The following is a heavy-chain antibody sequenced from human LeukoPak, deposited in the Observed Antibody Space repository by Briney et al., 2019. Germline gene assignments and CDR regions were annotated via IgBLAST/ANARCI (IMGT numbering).Heavy chain of an antibody. J-gene: IGHJ5*02. Sequence: GGSLKISCKGSGYSFTSYWMGWVRQMPGKGVEWMGIIYPGDSDIRYSASFQGQGTISADKSISTDYRQWSSLKAADTAMYYCARRYCSGGSCYSRWFDPWGQGTLVTVSA. CDR3: ARRYCSGGSCYSRWFDP. V-gene: IGHV5-51*01. D-gene: IGHD2-15*01. CDR2: IYPGDSDI. CDR1: GYSFTSYW.